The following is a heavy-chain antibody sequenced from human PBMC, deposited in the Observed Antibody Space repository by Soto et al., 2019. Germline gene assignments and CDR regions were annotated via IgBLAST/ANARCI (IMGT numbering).Heavy chain of an antibody. D-gene: IGHD2-15*01. CDR3: AKAHCSGGSCYDESQMTNWFDP. Sequence: PGGSLRLSCAASGFTFDDYAMHWVRQAPGKGLEWVSGISWNSGSIGYADSVKGRFTISRDNAKNSLYLRMNSLRAEDTALYYCAKAHCSGGSCYDESQMTNWFDPWGQGTLVTVSS. V-gene: IGHV3-9*01. CDR2: ISWNSGSI. J-gene: IGHJ5*02. CDR1: GFTFDDYA.